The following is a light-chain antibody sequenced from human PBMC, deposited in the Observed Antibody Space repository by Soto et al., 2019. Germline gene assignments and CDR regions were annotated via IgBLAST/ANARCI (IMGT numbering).Light chain of an antibody. CDR3: SSYTTSTTLVV. Sequence: QSALTQPASVSGSPGQSITISCTGTSSNVGAYDFVSWYQQLPGKAPKLMIYDVSYRPSGVSNRFSGSKFGNTASLTISGLQAEDEADYYCSSYTTSTTLVVFGGGTQLTVL. J-gene: IGLJ2*01. CDR1: SSNVGAYDF. V-gene: IGLV2-14*03. CDR2: DVS.